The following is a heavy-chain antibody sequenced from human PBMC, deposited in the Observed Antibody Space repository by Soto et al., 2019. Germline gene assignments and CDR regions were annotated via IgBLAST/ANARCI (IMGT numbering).Heavy chain of an antibody. CDR3: ARVPSSSYYYYGMDV. J-gene: IGHJ6*02. CDR2: IYHSGST. D-gene: IGHD6-6*01. Sequence: SETLSLTCAVSGGSISSSNWCSWVRQPPGKGLEWIGEIYHSGSTNYNPSLKSRVTISVDKSKNQFSLKLSSVTAADTAVYYCARVPSSSYYYYGMDVWGQGTTVTVSS. CDR1: GGSISSSNW. V-gene: IGHV4-4*02.